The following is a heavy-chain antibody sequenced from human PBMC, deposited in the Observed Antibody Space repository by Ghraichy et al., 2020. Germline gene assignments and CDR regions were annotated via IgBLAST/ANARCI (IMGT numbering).Heavy chain of an antibody. Sequence: GESLNISCAASGFTFSSYSMNWVRQAPGKGLEWVSYISSSSSTIYYADSVKGRFTISRDNAKNSLYLQMNSLRDEDTAVYYCASEPDYGDQGWFDPWGQGTLVTVSS. CDR2: ISSSSSTI. J-gene: IGHJ5*02. D-gene: IGHD4-17*01. V-gene: IGHV3-48*02. CDR3: ASEPDYGDQGWFDP. CDR1: GFTFSSYS.